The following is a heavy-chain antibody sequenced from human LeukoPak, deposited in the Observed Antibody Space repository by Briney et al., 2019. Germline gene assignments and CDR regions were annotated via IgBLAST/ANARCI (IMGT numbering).Heavy chain of an antibody. D-gene: IGHD4-17*01. CDR1: GSTFSSYW. V-gene: IGHV3-7*01. CDR2: IKQDGGEK. J-gene: IGHJ4*02. Sequence: GGSLRLSCTASGSTFSSYWMSWVRQAPGKGLEWVANIKQDGGEKYYVDSVKGRFTISRDNAKNSLYLQMNSLRAEDTAVYYCARLGARRVLDYWGQGTLVTVSS. CDR3: ARLGARRVLDY.